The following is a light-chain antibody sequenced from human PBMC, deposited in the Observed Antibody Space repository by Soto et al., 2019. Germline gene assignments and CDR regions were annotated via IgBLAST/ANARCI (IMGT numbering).Light chain of an antibody. CDR3: SSYTSSSTLWV. CDR2: EVS. Sequence: QSALTQPASVSGSPGQSITISCTRTSSDVGGYNYVSWYQQHPGKAPKLMIYEVSNRPSGVSNRFSGSKSGNTASLTISGLQAEDEADYYCSSYTSSSTLWVFGGGTQLTVL. J-gene: IGLJ3*02. CDR1: SSDVGGYNY. V-gene: IGLV2-14*01.